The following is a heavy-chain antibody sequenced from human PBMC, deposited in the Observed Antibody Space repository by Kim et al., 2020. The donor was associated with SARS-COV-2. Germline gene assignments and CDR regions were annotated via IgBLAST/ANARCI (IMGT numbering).Heavy chain of an antibody. D-gene: IGHD6-6*01. J-gene: IGHJ4*02. Sequence: SETLSLTCTVSGGSISNYYWSCLRQPPGKGLEWIGYIYYTGSTSYNPSLKSRVTIAVDTSKNQFSLKLNSVTAADTAVYYCARYGYTTSSGVYFFDYWGQGTLVTVSS. V-gene: IGHV4-59*13. CDR2: IYYTGST. CDR1: GGSISNYY. CDR3: ARYGYTTSSGVYFFDY.